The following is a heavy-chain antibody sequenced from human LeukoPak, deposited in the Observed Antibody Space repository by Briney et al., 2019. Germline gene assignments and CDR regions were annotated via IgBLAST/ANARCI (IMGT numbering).Heavy chain of an antibody. D-gene: IGHD3-3*01. CDR2: ISGSGGST. J-gene: IGHJ6*02. CDR1: GFTFSNCA. Sequence: GGSLRLSCAASGFTFSNCAMSWVRQAPGKGLEWVSAISGSGGSTYYAGSVKGRFTISRDNSKNTLSLQMNSLRAEDTAVYYCARGTKDYDFWSGYYYGMDVWGQGTTVTVSS. CDR3: ARGTKDYDFWSGYYYGMDV. V-gene: IGHV3-23*01.